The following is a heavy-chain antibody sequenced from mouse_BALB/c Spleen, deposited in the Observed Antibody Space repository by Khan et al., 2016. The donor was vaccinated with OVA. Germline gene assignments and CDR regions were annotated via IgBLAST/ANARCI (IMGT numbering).Heavy chain of an antibody. CDR1: GFTFSSYA. CDR3: ARRLVDYHAMDY. Sequence: EVELVESGGGLVKPGGSLKLSCSASGFTFSSYAMSWVRQTPEKRLELVATISSGGHYTFYPASVKGRFTTSRDNARNTLYLKMSSLRSEDTAMHYFARRLVDYHAMDYGGQGTSVTVSS. D-gene: IGHD2-2*01. CDR2: ISSGGHYT. V-gene: IGHV5-9-3*01. J-gene: IGHJ4*01.